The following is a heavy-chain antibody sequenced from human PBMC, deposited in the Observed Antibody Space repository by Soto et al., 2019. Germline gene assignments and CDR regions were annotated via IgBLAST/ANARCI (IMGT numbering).Heavy chain of an antibody. D-gene: IGHD6-19*01. CDR1: GFTFSSYG. Sequence: QVQLVESGGGVVQPGRSLRLSCAASGFTFSSYGMHWVRQAPGKGLEWVAVISYDGSNKYYADSVKGRFTISRDNSTNTLSLQMNSLRTDDTAVYYCAGGWYNSDYFGQGTLVIVSS. CDR2: ISYDGSNK. V-gene: IGHV3-30*03. J-gene: IGHJ4*02. CDR3: AGGWYNSDY.